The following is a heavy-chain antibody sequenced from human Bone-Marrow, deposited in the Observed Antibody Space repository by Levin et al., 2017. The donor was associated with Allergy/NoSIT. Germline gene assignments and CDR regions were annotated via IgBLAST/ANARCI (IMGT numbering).Heavy chain of an antibody. CDR1: GGTFSSYA. J-gene: IGHJ4*02. Sequence: KISCKASGGTFSSYAISWVRQAPGQGLEWMGGIIPIFGTANYAQKFQGRVTITADKSTSTAYMELSSLRSEDTAVYYCARVTVGYCSSTSCYTTWDYWGQGTLVTVSS. V-gene: IGHV1-69*06. D-gene: IGHD2-2*02. CDR2: IIPIFGTA. CDR3: ARVTVGYCSSTSCYTTWDY.